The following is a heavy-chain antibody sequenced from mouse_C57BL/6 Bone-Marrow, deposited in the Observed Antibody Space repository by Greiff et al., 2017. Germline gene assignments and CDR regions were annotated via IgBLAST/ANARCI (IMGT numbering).Heavy chain of an antibody. CDR3: AREDYGSSYRGYYYAMDY. Sequence: VQLQQSGAELARPGASVKLSCKASGYTFTSYGISWVNQRTGQGLEWIGEIYPRSGNTYYNEKFKGKATLTADKSSSTAYMELRSLTSEDSAVYFCAREDYGSSYRGYYYAMDYWGQGTSVTVSS. CDR1: GYTFTSYG. CDR2: IYPRSGNT. J-gene: IGHJ4*01. D-gene: IGHD1-1*01. V-gene: IGHV1-81*01.